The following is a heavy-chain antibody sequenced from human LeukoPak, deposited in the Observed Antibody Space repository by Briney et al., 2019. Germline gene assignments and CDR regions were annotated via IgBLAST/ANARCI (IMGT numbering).Heavy chain of an antibody. D-gene: IGHD6-13*01. Sequence: PSETLSLTCTVPGGSISSYYWSWIRQPPGKGLEWIGYISYSGTTNYNPSLKSRVTISVAPSKNQFSLKLRSVTAPDTAVYYCARDRGNYFDYWGQGTLVTVSS. CDR2: ISYSGTT. CDR3: ARDRGNYFDY. J-gene: IGHJ4*02. V-gene: IGHV4-59*01. CDR1: GGSISSYY.